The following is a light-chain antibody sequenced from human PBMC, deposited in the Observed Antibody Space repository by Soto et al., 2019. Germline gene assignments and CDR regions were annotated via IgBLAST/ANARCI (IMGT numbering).Light chain of an antibody. CDR2: AAS. V-gene: IGKV3-15*01. CDR3: QQCSDWRT. CDR1: QSGSSN. J-gene: IGKJ1*01. Sequence: EIVMTQSPATLSVSPGERATLSCRASQSGSSNLAWYQQKPGQAPRLLLYAASTRATGVPARFTGSGSGTEFTLTIDSLQYEDFGVYYCQQCSDWRTFGQGTKVEIK.